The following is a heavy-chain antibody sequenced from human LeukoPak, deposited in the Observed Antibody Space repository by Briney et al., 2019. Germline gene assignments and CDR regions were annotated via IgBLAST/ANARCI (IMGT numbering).Heavy chain of an antibody. CDR3: ARDLVSGSYSVGVDY. Sequence: ASVKVSCKASGYTFSSYYMHWVRQAPGQGLEWMGIIIPSGGSTSYAQKFQGRVTMTRDTSTSTVYMELSSLRSEDTAVYYCARDLVSGSYSVGVDYWGQGTLVTVSS. D-gene: IGHD1-26*01. J-gene: IGHJ4*02. CDR1: GYTFSSYY. V-gene: IGHV1-46*01. CDR2: IIPSGGST.